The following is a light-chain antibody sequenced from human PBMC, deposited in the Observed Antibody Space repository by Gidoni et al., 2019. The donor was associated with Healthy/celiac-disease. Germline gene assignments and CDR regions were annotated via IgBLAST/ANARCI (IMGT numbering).Light chain of an antibody. CDR3: HQRSNWPPLT. J-gene: IGKJ4*01. CDR1: QSVSSY. CDR2: YAA. Sequence: IVLTQYPATLSLSPGERATLSCRASQSVSSYLAWYQQKPGQAPRLLIYYAANRATGIPARCSGSGSGTDFTLIISSREPEDFAVYYCHQRSNWPPLTFXGXTKVEIK. V-gene: IGKV3-11*01.